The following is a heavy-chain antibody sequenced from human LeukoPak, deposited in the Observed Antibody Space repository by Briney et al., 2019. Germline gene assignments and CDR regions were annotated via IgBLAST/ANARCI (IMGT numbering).Heavy chain of an antibody. CDR2: IRYDGSTK. J-gene: IGHJ4*02. Sequence: GGSLRLSRAASGFTFSSSGMHWVRQAPGKGLEWVAFIRYDGSTKNYGDSVKGRFTISRDDSKNTLYLQMNSLRAEDTAVYYCAKDLSGSYHFDYWGQGTLVTVSS. D-gene: IGHD1-26*01. CDR1: GFTFSSSG. V-gene: IGHV3-30*02. CDR3: AKDLSGSYHFDY.